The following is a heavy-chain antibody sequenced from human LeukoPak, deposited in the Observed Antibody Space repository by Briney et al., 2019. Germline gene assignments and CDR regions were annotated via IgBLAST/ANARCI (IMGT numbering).Heavy chain of an antibody. D-gene: IGHD2-2*01. CDR2: INPNSGGT. V-gene: IGHV1-2*02. Sequence: GASVKVSCKASGYTFTGYYMHWVRQAPGQGLEWMGWINPNSGGTNYAQKFQGRVTMTRDTSISTAYMELSRLRSDDTAVYYCARILPRIIVVVPAARGWFDPWGQGTLVTVSS. J-gene: IGHJ5*02. CDR1: GYTFTGYY. CDR3: ARILPRIIVVVPAARGWFDP.